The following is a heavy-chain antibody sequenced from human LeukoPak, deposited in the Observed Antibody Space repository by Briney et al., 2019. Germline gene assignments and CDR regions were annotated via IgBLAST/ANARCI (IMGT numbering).Heavy chain of an antibody. V-gene: IGHV7-4-1*02. CDR2: INTNTGNP. Sequence: ASVKVSCKASGYTFTIYAMNWVRQAPGQGLEWTGWINTNTGNPTYAQGFTGRFVFSLDASVSTAYLQITSLKAEDTAVYYCARYSSGYYIPQYYLDFWGQGTLVTVSS. J-gene: IGHJ4*02. D-gene: IGHD3-22*01. CDR1: GYTFTIYA. CDR3: ARYSSGYYIPQYYLDF.